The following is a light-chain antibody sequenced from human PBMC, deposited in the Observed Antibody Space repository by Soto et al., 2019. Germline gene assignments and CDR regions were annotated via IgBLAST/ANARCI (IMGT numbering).Light chain of an antibody. CDR2: AAS. J-gene: IGKJ4*01. CDR1: DNIGSN. V-gene: IGKV1-39*01. CDR3: QQSYKILT. Sequence: DSQRTQSPSSLSAAVGDRVTITCRASDNIGSNLNWYQHQTGTAPKLLIYAASSLQGGVPSRFSGSGYGTQFTLTLSGLQTEDFATYYCQQSYKILTFGGGTKVDIK.